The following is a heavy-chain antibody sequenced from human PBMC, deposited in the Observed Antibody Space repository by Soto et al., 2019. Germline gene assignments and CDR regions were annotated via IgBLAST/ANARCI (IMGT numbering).Heavy chain of an antibody. CDR2: IDGSGTTK. CDR3: ARGFGRFND. CDR1: GFTFNDFE. V-gene: IGHV3-48*03. J-gene: IGHJ4*02. D-gene: IGHD3-10*01. Sequence: EVQFLESGGGLVQPGGSLRLSCGVSGFTFNDFEMNWVRQAPGKGLEWLAYIDGSGTTKKYADSVRGRFTISRDNHNNSLFLQMSSLGTADTAIEYCARGFGRFNDWGQGTLVSVSS.